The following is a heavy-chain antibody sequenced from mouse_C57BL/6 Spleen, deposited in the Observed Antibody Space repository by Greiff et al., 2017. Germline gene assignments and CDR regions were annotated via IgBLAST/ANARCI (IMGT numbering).Heavy chain of an antibody. Sequence: QVQLKQPGAELVKPGASVKMSCKASGYTFTSYWITWVKQRPGQGLEWIGDIYPGSGSTNYNEKFKSKATLTVDTSSSTAYMQLSSLTSEDSAVYYCANTYYSNSYYFDYWGQGTTLTVSS. V-gene: IGHV1-55*01. D-gene: IGHD2-5*01. CDR3: ANTYYSNSYYFDY. J-gene: IGHJ2*01. CDR2: IYPGSGST. CDR1: GYTFTSYW.